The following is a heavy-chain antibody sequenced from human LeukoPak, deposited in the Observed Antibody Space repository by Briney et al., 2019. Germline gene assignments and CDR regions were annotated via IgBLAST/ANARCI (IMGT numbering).Heavy chain of an antibody. J-gene: IGHJ5*02. CDR1: GGSISSSSYY. Sequence: PSETLSLTCTVSGGSISSSSYYWGWIRQPPGKGLEWIGSIYYSGSTFYNPSLKSRVTISVDTSKNQFSLKLSSVTAADTAVYYCARADPYYYGSGINWFDPWGQGTLVTVSS. CDR3: ARADPYYYGSGINWFDP. CDR2: IYYSGST. D-gene: IGHD3-10*01. V-gene: IGHV4-39*07.